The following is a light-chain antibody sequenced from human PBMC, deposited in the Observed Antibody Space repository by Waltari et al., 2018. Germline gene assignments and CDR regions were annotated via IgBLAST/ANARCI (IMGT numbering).Light chain of an antibody. CDR1: QSISTS. J-gene: IGKJ3*01. CDR2: SVS. V-gene: IGKV1-39*01. CDR3: QQSYRTPFT. Sequence: DIQMTQSPSSLSASVGDRVPITCRARQSISTSLNWYQQKPGKAPKLLISSVSNLQSGVPSRFTGSGSGTDFTLTINSLQPEDFATYYCQQSYRTPFTFGPGTKVDI.